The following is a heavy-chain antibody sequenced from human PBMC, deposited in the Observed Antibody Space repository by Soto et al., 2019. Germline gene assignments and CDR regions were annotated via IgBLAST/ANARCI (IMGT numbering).Heavy chain of an antibody. CDR2: ISYDGSNK. D-gene: IGHD6-6*01. Sequence: QVQLVESGGGVVQPGRSLRLSCAASGFTFSSYAMHWVRQAPGKGLEWVAVISYDGSNKYYADSVKGRFTISRDNSKNTLYLQMNSLRAEDTAVYYCVRVSQLGGDYYYGMDVWGQGTTVTVSS. J-gene: IGHJ6*02. V-gene: IGHV3-30-3*01. CDR1: GFTFSSYA. CDR3: VRVSQLGGDYYYGMDV.